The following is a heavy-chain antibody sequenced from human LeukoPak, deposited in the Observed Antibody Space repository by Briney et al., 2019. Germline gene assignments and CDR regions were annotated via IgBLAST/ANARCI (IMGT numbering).Heavy chain of an antibody. CDR3: VRGELFHDY. CDR2: IHYSGST. J-gene: IGHJ4*02. V-gene: IGHV4-30-4*01. D-gene: IGHD3-10*01. CDR1: AGSIGSGDYY. Sequence: SETLSLTCTVSAGSIGSGDYYWSWIRQPPGKGLEWIGYIHYSGSTFYNPSLKNRLIISIDTSKNQFSLKLSSVTAADTAVYYCVRGELFHDYWGQGTLVTVSS.